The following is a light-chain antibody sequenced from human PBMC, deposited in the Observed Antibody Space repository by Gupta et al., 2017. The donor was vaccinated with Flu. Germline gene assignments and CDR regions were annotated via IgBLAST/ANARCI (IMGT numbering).Light chain of an antibody. CDR1: QSNSNW. J-gene: IGKJ2*01. V-gene: IGKV1-5*03. CDR3: QQYNSS. CDR2: NAS. Sequence: DIQMTQSPSTLSASVGARVTITCRASQSNSNWLAWYQQKPGKAPKLLIYNASSLESGVPSRFSGSGSGTEFTLTISSLQPDDFATYYCQQYNSSFGQGTKLEIK.